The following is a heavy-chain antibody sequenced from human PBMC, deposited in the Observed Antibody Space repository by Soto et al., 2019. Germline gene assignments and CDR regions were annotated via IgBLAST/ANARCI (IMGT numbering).Heavy chain of an antibody. J-gene: IGHJ4*02. CDR1: GFTFSSYG. D-gene: IGHD3-10*01. CDR3: AKGNVLLWFGELIN. V-gene: IGHV3-30*18. Sequence: QVQLVESGGGVVQPGRSLRLSCAASGFTFSSYGMHWVRQAPGKGLGWVAVISYDGSNKYYADSVKGRFTISRDNSKNTLYLQMNSLRAEDTAVYYCAKGNVLLWFGELINWGQGTLVTVSS. CDR2: ISYDGSNK.